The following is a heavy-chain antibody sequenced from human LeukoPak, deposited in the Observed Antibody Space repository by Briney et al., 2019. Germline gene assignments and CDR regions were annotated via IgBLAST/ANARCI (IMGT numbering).Heavy chain of an antibody. V-gene: IGHV4-30-4*01. CDR1: GGSISSGDKY. J-gene: IGHJ4*02. D-gene: IGHD2-21*02. Sequence: SQTLSLTCNVSGGSISSGDKYWSWIRQPPGKGLEWIGYIYYSGSTYYNPSLKSRLTISVDTSENQFSLHSTSVTAADTAVYFCARVTRWAGLDFWGQGTLVTVSS. CDR3: ARVTRWAGLDF. CDR2: IYYSGST.